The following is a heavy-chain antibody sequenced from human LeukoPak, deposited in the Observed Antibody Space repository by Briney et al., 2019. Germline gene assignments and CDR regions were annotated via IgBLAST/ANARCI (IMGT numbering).Heavy chain of an antibody. CDR1: GFTFSSSA. V-gene: IGHV3-23*01. CDR3: ANDLKATMVRGVIRYDY. Sequence: GGSLRLSCAASGFTFSSSAMNWVRQAPGKGLEWVSAISGSGGSTYYADSVKGRFTISRDNSKNTFHLQMNSLRAEDTAVYYCANDLKATMVRGVIRYDYWGQGTLVTVSS. J-gene: IGHJ4*02. CDR2: ISGSGGST. D-gene: IGHD3-10*01.